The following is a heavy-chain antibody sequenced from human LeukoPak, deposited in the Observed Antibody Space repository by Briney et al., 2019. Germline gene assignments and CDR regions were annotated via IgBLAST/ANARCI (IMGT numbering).Heavy chain of an antibody. CDR2: IIGDGGLT. D-gene: IGHD1-20*01. CDR3: VRDGHNWNFDY. Sequence: GGSLRLSCAASGFNFRNYWMHWVRQAPGKGLVWVSRIIGDGGLTHYADSVRGRFTISRDNDKNMLYLQMHSLRVEDTAFYFCVRDGHNWNFDYWGQGSLVTVSS. J-gene: IGHJ4*02. V-gene: IGHV3-74*01. CDR1: GFNFRNYW.